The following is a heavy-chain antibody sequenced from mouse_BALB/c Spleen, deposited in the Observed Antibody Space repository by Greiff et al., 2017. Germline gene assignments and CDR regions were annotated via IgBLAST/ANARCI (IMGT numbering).Heavy chain of an antibody. J-gene: IGHJ2*01. Sequence: EVQGVESGGGLVKPGGSLKLSCAASGFTFSSYAMSWVRQTPEKRLEWVASISSGGSTYYPDSVKGRFTISRDNARNILYLQMSSLRSEDTAMYYCASRPYYFDYWGQGTTLTVSS. V-gene: IGHV5-6-5*01. CDR2: ISSGGST. CDR3: ASRPYYFDY. CDR1: GFTFSSYA.